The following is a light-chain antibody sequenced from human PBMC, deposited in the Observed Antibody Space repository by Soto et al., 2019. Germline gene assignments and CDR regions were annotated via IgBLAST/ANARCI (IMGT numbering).Light chain of an antibody. CDR2: GTS. CDR3: HQYARPPLT. CDR1: ESISSTS. Sequence: EIVLTQFPGTLSLSPGESATHSCRASESISSTSLAWYQQKPGQAPRLLIYGTSSKATDIPGRFTGSGSGKDFTLTFISLDSEFFAVYYCHQYARPPLTFGGGTKVDSK. J-gene: IGKJ4*01. V-gene: IGKV3-20*01.